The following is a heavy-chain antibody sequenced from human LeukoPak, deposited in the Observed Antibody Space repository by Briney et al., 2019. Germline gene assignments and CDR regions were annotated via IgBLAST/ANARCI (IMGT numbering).Heavy chain of an antibody. J-gene: IGHJ6*02. CDR1: GFTFSSYG. D-gene: IGHD6-13*01. CDR3: ARGVYSSSWMNYYYYYGMDV. CDR2: IKQAGSEK. Sequence: PGGSLRLSCAASGFTFSSYGIHWVRQAPGKGLEWVANIKQAGSEKYYVDSVKGRFTISRDNAKNSLYLQMNSLRAEDTAVYYCARGVYSSSWMNYYYYYGMDVWGQGTTVTVSS. V-gene: IGHV3-7*01.